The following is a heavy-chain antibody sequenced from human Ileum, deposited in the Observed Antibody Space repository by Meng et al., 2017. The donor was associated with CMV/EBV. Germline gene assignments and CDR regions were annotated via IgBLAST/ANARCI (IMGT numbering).Heavy chain of an antibody. CDR3: ARLQAWDWFDP. Sequence: QGQLQEPGPGRVKPSETLSLTCSVSGGSINSFYWSWIRQPAGKGLEWIGRIYSSGIINYNPSLKSRVTVSVDTSKNQFSLKVNSVTAADTAVYYCARLQAWDWFDPWGQGTLVTVSS. CDR2: IYSSGII. V-gene: IGHV4-4*07. CDR1: GGSINSFY. J-gene: IGHJ5*02. D-gene: IGHD4-11*01.